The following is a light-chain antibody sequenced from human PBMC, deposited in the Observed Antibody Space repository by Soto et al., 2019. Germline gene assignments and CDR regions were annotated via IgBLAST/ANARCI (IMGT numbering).Light chain of an antibody. CDR3: PQYNSLPVT. Sequence: ENVLTQSPGTLSLSPGERATLSCRASQSVSSSYLTWYQQKPGQAPRLLIYGASSRATDIPDRFSRSGSGTEFTLTISRREPGDFAVYYCPQYNSLPVTFGQGTKLEIK. CDR2: GAS. J-gene: IGKJ2*01. V-gene: IGKV3-20*01. CDR1: QSVSSSY.